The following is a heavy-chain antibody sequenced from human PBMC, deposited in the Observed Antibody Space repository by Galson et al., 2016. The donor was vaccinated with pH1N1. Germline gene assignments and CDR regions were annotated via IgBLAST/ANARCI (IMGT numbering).Heavy chain of an antibody. J-gene: IGHJ3*02. CDR1: GYSITRGYY. CDR3: ARRYSSGWSGGDDAFDI. Sequence: TLSLTCGVSGYSITRGYYWGWIRQPPGKGLEWIETIHHTGNTDYNPSLKNRLTISLDTSKNQFSLKLISVTAADTAMYYWARRYSSGWSGGDDAFDIWGQGTMVTVSS. D-gene: IGHD6-19*01. V-gene: IGHV4-38-2*01. CDR2: IHHTGNT.